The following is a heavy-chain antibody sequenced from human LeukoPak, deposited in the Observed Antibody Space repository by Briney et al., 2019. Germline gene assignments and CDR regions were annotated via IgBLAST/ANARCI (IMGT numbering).Heavy chain of an antibody. CDR3: ARDRYYYDSSGYSTPNQFDP. V-gene: IGHV4-34*01. Sequence: SETLSLTCAVYVGSFSGYYWSWIRQPPGKGLEWIGEINHSGSTNYNPSLKSRLSISVDTSKNQFSMKLNSVTAADTAVYYCARDRYYYDSSGYSTPNQFDPWGQGTLVTVSS. D-gene: IGHD3-22*01. CDR2: INHSGST. J-gene: IGHJ5*02. CDR1: VGSFSGYY.